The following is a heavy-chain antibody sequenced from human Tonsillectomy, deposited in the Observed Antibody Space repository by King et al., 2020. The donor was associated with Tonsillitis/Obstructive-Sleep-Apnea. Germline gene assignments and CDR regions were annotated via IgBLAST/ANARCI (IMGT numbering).Heavy chain of an antibody. Sequence: QLVQSGGGVVRPGGSLRLSCAASGFTFDDYGMSWVRQAPGKGLERVSGINWNGGSTGYADSVKGRFTISRDNAKNSLYLQMNSLRAEDTALYYCARKIRGYYDSSGYPSFDYWGQGTLVTVSS. CDR3: ARKIRGYYDSSGYPSFDY. CDR2: INWNGGST. J-gene: IGHJ4*02. CDR1: GFTFDDYG. V-gene: IGHV3-20*04. D-gene: IGHD3-22*01.